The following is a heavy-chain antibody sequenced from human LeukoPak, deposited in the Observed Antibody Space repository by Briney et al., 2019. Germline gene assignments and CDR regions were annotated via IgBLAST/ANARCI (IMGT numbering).Heavy chain of an antibody. Sequence: GGSLRLSCAASGFTFSRYWMSWVRQAPGKGLECVANIKEDGSEKYYVDSVKGRFTISRDNVKNSLYLQMNSLRVEDTAIYYCSRGGNHDLDYWGQGTLVTVSS. CDR1: GFTFSRYW. V-gene: IGHV3-7*01. CDR3: SRGGNHDLDY. D-gene: IGHD1-26*01. CDR2: IKEDGSEK. J-gene: IGHJ4*02.